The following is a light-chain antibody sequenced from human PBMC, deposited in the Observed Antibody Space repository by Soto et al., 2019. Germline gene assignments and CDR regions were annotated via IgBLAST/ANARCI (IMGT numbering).Light chain of an antibody. CDR3: QQYNSYTWT. Sequence: DIPMTQSHSTLSASLGDRLTITCRASQSISSWLAWYQQKPGKAPKLLIYDASSLESGVPSRFSGSGSGTEFTLTISSLQPDDFATYYCQQYNSYTWTFGQGTKVDIK. J-gene: IGKJ1*01. CDR2: DAS. CDR1: QSISSW. V-gene: IGKV1-5*01.